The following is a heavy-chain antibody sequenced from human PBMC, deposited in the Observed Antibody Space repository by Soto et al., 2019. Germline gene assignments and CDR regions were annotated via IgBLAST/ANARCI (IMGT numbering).Heavy chain of an antibody. D-gene: IGHD3-3*01. V-gene: IGHV4-4*07. CDR1: DGSISSYY. J-gene: IGHJ4*02. CDR2: IYTSGST. Sequence: SETLCLTCPVSDGSISSYYWSWIRPPAGKGLEWIGRIYTSGSTNYNPSLKSRVTMSVDTSKNQFSLKLSSVTAADTAVYYCAREHQYYDFWSGYFYYYFDYWGQGTLVTVSS. CDR3: AREHQYYDFWSGYFYYYFDY.